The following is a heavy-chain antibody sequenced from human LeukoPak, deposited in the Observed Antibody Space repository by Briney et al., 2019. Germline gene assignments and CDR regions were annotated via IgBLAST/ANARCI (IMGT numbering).Heavy chain of an antibody. Sequence: QAGRSLRLSCAASGFTFSSYAMHWVRQAPGKGLEWVAVISYDGSNKYYADSVKGRFTISRDNSKNTLYLQMNSLRAEDTAVYYCAREGAVVPAGDAFDIWGQGTMVTVSS. CDR1: GFTFSSYA. J-gene: IGHJ3*02. CDR3: AREGAVVPAGDAFDI. CDR2: ISYDGSNK. V-gene: IGHV3-30-3*01. D-gene: IGHD2-2*01.